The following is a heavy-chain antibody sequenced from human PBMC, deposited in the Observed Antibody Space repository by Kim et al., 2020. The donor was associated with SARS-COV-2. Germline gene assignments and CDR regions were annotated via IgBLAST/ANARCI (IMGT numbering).Heavy chain of an antibody. Sequence: GGSLRLSCAASGFTFSSYAMHWVRQAPGKGLEWVAVISYDGSNKYYADSVKGRFTISRDNSKNTLYLQMNSLRAEDTAVYYCARPQKPVLRYFDWLQPDAFDIWGQGTMVTVSS. V-gene: IGHV3-30*04. J-gene: IGHJ3*02. CDR2: ISYDGSNK. CDR3: ARPQKPVLRYFDWLQPDAFDI. D-gene: IGHD3-9*01. CDR1: GFTFSSYA.